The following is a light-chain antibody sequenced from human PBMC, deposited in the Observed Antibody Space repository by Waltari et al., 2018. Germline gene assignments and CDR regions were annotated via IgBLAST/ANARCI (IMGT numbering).Light chain of an antibody. J-gene: IGLJ2*01. CDR2: RND. CDR3: AAWDDSLNGRWV. CDR1: SSNVGSNV. Sequence: QSEMSQPPSVSGTPGQTVTISCSGRSSNVGSNVVNWYQQLPGTAPKLLIYRNDQLPSGFPDRFSGSKSGTSASLAISGLQSEDEADYYCAAWDDSLNGRWVFGAGTKLTVL. V-gene: IGLV1-44*01.